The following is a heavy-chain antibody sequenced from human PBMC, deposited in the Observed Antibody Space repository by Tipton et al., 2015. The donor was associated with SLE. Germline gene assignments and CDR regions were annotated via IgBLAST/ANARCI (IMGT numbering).Heavy chain of an antibody. CDR3: ARIGVPAAQDYGMDV. CDR2: INPNSGGT. D-gene: IGHD2-2*01. J-gene: IGHJ6*02. V-gene: IGHV1-2*02. Sequence: QVQLVQSGSELKKPGASVKVSCKASGYTFTSYAMNWVRQAPGQGLEWMGWINPNSGGTNYAQKFQGRVTMTRDTSISTAYMELSRLRSDDTAVYYCARIGVPAAQDYGMDVRGQGTTVTVSS. CDR1: GYTFTSYA.